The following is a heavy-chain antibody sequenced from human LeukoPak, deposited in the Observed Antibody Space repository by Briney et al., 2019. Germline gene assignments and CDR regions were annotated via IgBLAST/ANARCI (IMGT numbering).Heavy chain of an antibody. D-gene: IGHD3-16*01. CDR3: ARATGTWGHDGFDI. J-gene: IGHJ3*02. CDR2: ISGSSSNR. Sequence: ASVKVSCKAYGYTFMSHGISWVRQAPGQGLEWMGWISGSSSNRNYAQRLQGRVTMTTDTSTTTAYMELRSLRSDDTAVYYCARATGTWGHDGFDIWGQGTMVTVSS. CDR1: GYTFMSHG. V-gene: IGHV1-18*01.